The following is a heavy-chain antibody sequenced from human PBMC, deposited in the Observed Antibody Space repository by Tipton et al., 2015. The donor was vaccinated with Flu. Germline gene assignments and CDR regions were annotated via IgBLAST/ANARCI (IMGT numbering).Heavy chain of an antibody. CDR3: ARGWGNYETFYFDY. Sequence: SLRLSCAASGFTVSSNYMSWVRQAPGKGLECVSVIYSGGSTYYADSVKGRFTISRDNSKNTLYLQMNSLRAEDTAVYYCARGWGNYETFYFDYWGQGTLVTVSS. V-gene: IGHV3-53*01. J-gene: IGHJ4*02. D-gene: IGHD1-7*01. CDR2: IYSGGST. CDR1: GFTVSSNY.